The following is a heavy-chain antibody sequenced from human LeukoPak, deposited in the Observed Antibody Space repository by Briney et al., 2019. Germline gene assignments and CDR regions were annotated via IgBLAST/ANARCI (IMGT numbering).Heavy chain of an antibody. CDR3: ARSFWSGYYTIQNWFDP. CDR1: GGTFSSYA. D-gene: IGHD3-3*01. CDR2: IIPIFGTA. V-gene: IGHV1-69*13. Sequence: SVKVSCKASGGTFSSYAISWVRQAPGQGLEWMGGIIPIFGTANYAQKFQGRVTITADESTSTAYMELSSLRSEDTAVYYCARSFWSGYYTIQNWFDPWGQGTLVTVSS. J-gene: IGHJ5*02.